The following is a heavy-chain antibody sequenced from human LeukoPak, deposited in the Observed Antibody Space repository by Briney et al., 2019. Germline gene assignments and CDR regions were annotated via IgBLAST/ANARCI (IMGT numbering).Heavy chain of an antibody. V-gene: IGHV2-70*11. J-gene: IGHJ5*02. Sequence: SGPTLAKPTQTLTLTWTFSGFSLSTGGVCVSWIRQPPAKALEWLDRIDWDDNKYYSTSLKTRLTISKDTSKNQAVLTMTSMDPVDTATYDCARTLFSTGVVETDPWGQGTLVTLSS. CDR2: IDWDDNK. CDR1: GFSLSTGGVC. CDR3: ARTLFSTGVVETDP. D-gene: IGHD2-21*02.